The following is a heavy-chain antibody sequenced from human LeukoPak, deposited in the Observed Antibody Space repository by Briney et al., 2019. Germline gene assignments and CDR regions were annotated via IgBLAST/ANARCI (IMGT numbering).Heavy chain of an antibody. V-gene: IGHV4-39*01. D-gene: IGHD1-14*01. CDR1: VGSISSRSCR. Sequence: SETLSLTCTVSVGSISSRSCRWGWIRQPPGKGLEWIGTIYYSGSTYYNPSLKSRVTISVDTSKNQFSLRLSSVTAADTAVYYCARQVYDGTHDFDYWGQGTLVTVSS. CDR2: IYYSGST. J-gene: IGHJ4*02. CDR3: ARQVYDGTHDFDY.